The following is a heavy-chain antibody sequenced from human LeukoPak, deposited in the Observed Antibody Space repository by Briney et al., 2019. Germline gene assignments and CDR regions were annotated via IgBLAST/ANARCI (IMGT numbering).Heavy chain of an antibody. V-gene: IGHV1-18*01. CDR3: ARDRSPDFWSGDYRDAFDI. D-gene: IGHD3-3*01. J-gene: IGHJ3*02. Sequence: ASVKVSCKASGYTFSSYGISWVRQAPGQRLEWMGWINGYYGNTNSAQKLQGRVSMTTDTSTSTAYVELRSLRSDDTAVYYCARDRSPDFWSGDYRDAFDIWGQGTMGTVSS. CDR1: GYTFSSYG. CDR2: INGYYGNT.